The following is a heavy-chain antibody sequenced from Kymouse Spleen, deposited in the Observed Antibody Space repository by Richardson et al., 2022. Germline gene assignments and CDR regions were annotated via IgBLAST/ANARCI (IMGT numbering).Heavy chain of an antibody. Sequence: EVQLVESGGGLVQPGRSLRLSCAASGFTFDDYAMHWVRQAPGKGLEWVSGISWNSGSIGYADSVKGRFTISRDNAKNSLYLQMNSLRAEDTALYYCAKDIGGFGESPFDYWGQGTLVTVSS. CDR1: GFTFDDYA. D-gene: IGHD3-10*01. V-gene: IGHV3-9*01. CDR2: ISWNSGSI. CDR3: AKDIGGFGESPFDY. J-gene: IGHJ4*02.